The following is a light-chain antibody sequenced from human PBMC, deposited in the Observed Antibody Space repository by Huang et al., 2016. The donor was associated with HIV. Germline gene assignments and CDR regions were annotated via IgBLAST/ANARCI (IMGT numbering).Light chain of an antibody. J-gene: IGKJ4*01. V-gene: IGKV3-11*01. CDR3: QQRSIWPRLT. CDR1: QSVDIF. Sequence: EIVLTQSPATLSLSPGETATLSCRASQSVDIFLAWFQQKPGQAPRLLIYDASTRATGVPDMFSASGSGTDFTPTICSLGPEDFAVYYCQQRSIWPRLTFGGGTKVEIK. CDR2: DAS.